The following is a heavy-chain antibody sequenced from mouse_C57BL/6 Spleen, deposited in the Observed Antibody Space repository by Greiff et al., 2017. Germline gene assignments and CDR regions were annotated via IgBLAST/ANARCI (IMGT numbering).Heavy chain of an antibody. CDR3: ARSYDYGFDY. CDR2: IDPKSGGT. J-gene: IGHJ2*01. D-gene: IGHD2-4*01. Sequence: VQLQQPGAELVKPGASVKLSCKASGYTFTSYWMHWVKQRPGRGLEWIGRIDPKSGGTKYNEKFKSKATLTVDTSSSTAYMQLSSLTSEDSAVYYCARSYDYGFDYWGQGTTLTVSS. CDR1: GYTFTSYW. V-gene: IGHV1-62-3*01.